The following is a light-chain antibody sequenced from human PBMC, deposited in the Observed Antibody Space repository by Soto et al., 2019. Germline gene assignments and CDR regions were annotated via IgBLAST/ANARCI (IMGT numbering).Light chain of an antibody. CDR3: QQYHDYPT. CDR2: KAS. Sequence: DIQMTQSPSTLSASVGDRVTITCRASQSISSWLAWYQQKPGKAPNLLIYKASSLESEVPSRFSGSGSGTEFTLTISSLQPDDFATYYCQQYHDYPTFGQGTKVQIK. V-gene: IGKV1-5*03. J-gene: IGKJ1*01. CDR1: QSISSW.